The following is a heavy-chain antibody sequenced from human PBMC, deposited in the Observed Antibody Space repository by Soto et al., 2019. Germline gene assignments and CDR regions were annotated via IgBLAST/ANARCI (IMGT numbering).Heavy chain of an antibody. CDR3: AKDRRDIVVVVAATRGMDV. Sequence: QVQLVESGGGVVQPGRSLRLSCAASGFTFSSYGMHWVRQAPGKGLEWVAVISYDGRNKYYADSVKGRFTISRDNSKNTLYLQMNSLRAEDTAVYYCAKDRRDIVVVVAATRGMDVWGQGTTVTVSS. J-gene: IGHJ6*02. CDR2: ISYDGRNK. CDR1: GFTFSSYG. V-gene: IGHV3-30*18. D-gene: IGHD2-15*01.